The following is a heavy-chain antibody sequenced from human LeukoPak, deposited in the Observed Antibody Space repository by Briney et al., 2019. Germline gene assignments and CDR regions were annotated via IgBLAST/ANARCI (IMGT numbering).Heavy chain of an antibody. CDR2: IDPNPGDT. Sequence: ASVKLSCKASGYTFTGYYIHWVRQAPGQGLEWMGWIDPNPGDTRYTQNFQGRVSMTRDTSSSTAYMELSRLTSDDTALYYCARDRSLTAKYSRRYFHDYWGQGTLVTVSS. CDR1: GYTFTGYY. J-gene: IGHJ4*02. CDR3: ARDRSLTAKYSRRYFHDY. V-gene: IGHV1-2*02. D-gene: IGHD1-26*01.